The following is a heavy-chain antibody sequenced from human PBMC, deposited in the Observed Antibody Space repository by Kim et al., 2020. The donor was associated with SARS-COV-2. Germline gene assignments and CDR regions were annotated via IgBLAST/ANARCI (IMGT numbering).Heavy chain of an antibody. J-gene: IGHJ4*02. Sequence: STSYAQKFQGRVTMTRDTSTSTVYMELSSLRSEDTAVYYCARDRELLDYWGQGTLVTVSS. D-gene: IGHD1-26*01. V-gene: IGHV1-46*01. CDR3: ARDRELLDY. CDR2: ST.